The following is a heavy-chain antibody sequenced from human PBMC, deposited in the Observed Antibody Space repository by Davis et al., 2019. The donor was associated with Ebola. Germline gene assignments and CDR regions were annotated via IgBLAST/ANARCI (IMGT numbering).Heavy chain of an antibody. CDR2: ISSSSSYT. J-gene: IGHJ6*04. CDR3: AKSGLSFGVVKYHYGMDV. Sequence: GESLKISCAASGFTFSSYSMNWVRQAPGKGLEWVSYISSSSSYTNYADSVKGRFTISRDNSKKTLYLQMNSLRAEDTAVYYCAKSGLSFGVVKYHYGMDVWGKGTTVTVSS. CDR1: GFTFSSYS. D-gene: IGHD3-3*01. V-gene: IGHV3-21*05.